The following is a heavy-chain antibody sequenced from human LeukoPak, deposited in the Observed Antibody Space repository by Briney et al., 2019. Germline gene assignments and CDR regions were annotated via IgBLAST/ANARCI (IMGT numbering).Heavy chain of an antibody. J-gene: IGHJ4*02. D-gene: IGHD3-10*01. V-gene: IGHV1-8*01. CDR2: MNPNSGNT. CDR3: ARYGSGSYYVFDY. Sequence: ASEKVSCKASGYTFTSYDINWVRQATGQGLEWMGWMNPNSGNTGYAQKFQGRVTMTRNTSISTANMELSSLRSEDTAVYYCARYGSGSYYVFDYWGQGTLVTVSS. CDR1: GYTFTSYD.